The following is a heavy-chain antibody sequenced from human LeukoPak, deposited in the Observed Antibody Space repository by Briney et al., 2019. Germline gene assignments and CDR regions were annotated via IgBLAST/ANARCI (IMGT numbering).Heavy chain of an antibody. J-gene: IGHJ4*02. V-gene: IGHV4-39*01. CDR1: GGSIRSYY. CDR2: IYYGGNT. D-gene: IGHD5-24*01. CDR3: ASHTNANYRYYFDY. Sequence: SETLSLTCTVSGGSIRSYYWGWIRQPPGKGLEWIGSIYYGGNTWYSPSLKSRVTISVDTSKNQFSLKLSSVTAADTAVYYCASHTNANYRYYFDYWGQGTLVTVSS.